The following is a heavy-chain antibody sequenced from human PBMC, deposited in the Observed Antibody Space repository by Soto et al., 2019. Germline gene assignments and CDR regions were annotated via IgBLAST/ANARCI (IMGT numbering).Heavy chain of an antibody. V-gene: IGHV4-30-2*05. CDR3: ARAASVRDDMDV. CDR1: RGSITISSFS. Sequence: SEPLALACSIFRGSITISSFSCGWGRQPPGKGLEWIGYIHYSGSTYYNPSLKSRVTTSVNTSKNQFSLKLSTVTAADAAVYYCARAASVRDDMDVWGQGTTVTVSS. CDR2: IHYSGST. D-gene: IGHD3-10*01. J-gene: IGHJ6*02.